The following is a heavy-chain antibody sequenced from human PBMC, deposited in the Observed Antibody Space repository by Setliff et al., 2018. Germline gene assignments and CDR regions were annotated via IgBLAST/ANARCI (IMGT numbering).Heavy chain of an antibody. J-gene: IGHJ6*03. CDR1: GGTFSSYG. V-gene: IGHV7-4-1*02. CDR3: ARASRFGTTVWKGDYYMDV. Sequence: ASVKVSCKASGGTFSSYGISWVRQAPGQGLEWMGWINTNTGNPSYAQDFTGRLVFSLDTSVSTAYLQISSLKAEDSAVYYCARASRFGTTVWKGDYYMDVWGKGTTVTVSS. D-gene: IGHD4-4*01. CDR2: INTNTGNP.